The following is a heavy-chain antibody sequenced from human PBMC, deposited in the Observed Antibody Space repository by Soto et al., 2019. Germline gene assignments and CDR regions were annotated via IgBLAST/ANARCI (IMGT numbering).Heavy chain of an antibody. D-gene: IGHD3-10*01. CDR1: GGSISGSRYY. CDR3: ATRAYLS. J-gene: IGHJ3*01. Sequence: QLQVQESGPGLVKPSETLSLTCTVSGGSISGSRYYWAWIRQPPGKGLEWIGSIYYSGTTYYNPSLKSRVTISVDTAKNHVSLEVRSVTAADTAVYYCATRAYLSWGQGTMVTVSS. V-gene: IGHV4-39*01. CDR2: IYYSGTT.